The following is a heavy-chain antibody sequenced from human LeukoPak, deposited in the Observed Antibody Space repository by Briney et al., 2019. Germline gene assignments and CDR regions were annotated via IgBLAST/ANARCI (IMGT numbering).Heavy chain of an antibody. V-gene: IGHV4-59*08. J-gene: IGHJ4*02. Sequence: SETLSLTCTVSGGSISSYYWSWIRQPPGKGLEWIGMINYSGNRYYNPPLWSRATISVDTSTNQFSLNLNSVTAADTAVYYCARGYDYWGQGTLVAVSS. CDR3: ARGYDY. D-gene: IGHD3-22*01. CDR2: INYSGNR. CDR1: GGSISSYY.